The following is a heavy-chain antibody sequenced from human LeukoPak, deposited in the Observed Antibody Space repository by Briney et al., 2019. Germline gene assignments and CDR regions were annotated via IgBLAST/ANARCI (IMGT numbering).Heavy chain of an antibody. D-gene: IGHD3-3*01. CDR1: GGSISSYY. J-gene: IGHJ4*02. CDR2: INHSGST. V-gene: IGHV4-34*01. Sequence: SETLSPTCTGSGGSISSYYWSWIRQPPGKGLEWIGEINHSGSTNYNPSLKSRVTISVDTSKNQFSLKLSSVTAADTAVYYCARGRFYDFWSGYYFDYWGQGTLVTVSS. CDR3: ARGRFYDFWSGYYFDY.